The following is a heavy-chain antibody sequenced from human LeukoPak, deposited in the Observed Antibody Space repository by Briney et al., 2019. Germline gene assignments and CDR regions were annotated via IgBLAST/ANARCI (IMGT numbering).Heavy chain of an antibody. D-gene: IGHD5-18*01. J-gene: IGHJ4*02. V-gene: IGHV1-24*01. Sequence: GASVKVSCKVSGYTLTELSMHWVRQAPGKGLEWMGGFDPEDGETIYAQKFQGRVTMTEDTSTDTAYMELSSLRSEDTAVYYCATPGYSYGYFDYWGQGTLVTVSS. CDR2: FDPEDGET. CDR3: ATPGYSYGYFDY. CDR1: GYTLTELS.